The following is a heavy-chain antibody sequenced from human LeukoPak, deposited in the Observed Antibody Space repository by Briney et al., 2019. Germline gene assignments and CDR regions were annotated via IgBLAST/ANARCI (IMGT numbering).Heavy chain of an antibody. CDR3: ARIVTSGWYYY. V-gene: IGHV3-11*01. D-gene: IGHD6-19*01. Sequence: GGSLRLSCAASGFTFSDYYMSWIRQAPGKGLEWVSYISSSGSTIYYADSVKGRFTISRDNAKNSLYLRMNSLRAEDTAVYYCARIVTSGWYYYWGQGTLVTVSS. CDR2: ISSSGSTI. CDR1: GFTFSDYY. J-gene: IGHJ4*02.